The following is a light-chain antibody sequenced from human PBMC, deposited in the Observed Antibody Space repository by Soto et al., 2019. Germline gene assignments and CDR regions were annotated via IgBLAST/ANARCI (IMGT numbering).Light chain of an antibody. CDR1: QSVSSSY. CDR2: DAS. J-gene: IGKJ5*01. V-gene: IGKV3-15*01. Sequence: EIVLTQSPGSLSLSPGERATLSCRASQSVSSSYLEWYQQKPGKAPRVLIYDASPREAETPAGFSGSGSGTKFTLSISSLQSEDFAVYYCQQYNNWPITFGQGTRLEI. CDR3: QQYNNWPIT.